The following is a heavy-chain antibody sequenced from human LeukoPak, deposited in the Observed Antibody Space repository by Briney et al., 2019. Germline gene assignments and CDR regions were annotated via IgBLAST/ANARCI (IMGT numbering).Heavy chain of an antibody. CDR3: ARVSYYDSSGYYFLGYVDY. V-gene: IGHV3-53*01. CDR1: GFTVSSNY. Sequence: GGSLRLSCAASGFTVSSNYMSWVRQAPGKGLEWVSVIYSGGSTYYADSVRGRFTISRDNSKNTLYLQMNSLGAEDTAVYYCARVSYYDSSGYYFLGYVDYWGQGTLVTVSS. J-gene: IGHJ4*02. CDR2: IYSGGST. D-gene: IGHD3-22*01.